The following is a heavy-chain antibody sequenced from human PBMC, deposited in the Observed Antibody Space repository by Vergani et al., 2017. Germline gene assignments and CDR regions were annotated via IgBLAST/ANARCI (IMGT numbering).Heavy chain of an antibody. CDR2: ISSSSSTI. CDR3: ARDWSTYYDSGWFDP. D-gene: IGHD3-22*01. J-gene: IGHJ5*02. V-gene: IGHV3-48*01. CDR1: GFTFSSCS. Sequence: EVQLVESGGGLVQPGGSLRLSCAASGFTFSSCSMNWVRQAPGKGLEWVSYISSSSSTIYYADSVKGRFTISRDNAKNSLYLQMNSLRAEDTAVYYCARDWSTYYDSGWFDPWGQGTLVTVSS.